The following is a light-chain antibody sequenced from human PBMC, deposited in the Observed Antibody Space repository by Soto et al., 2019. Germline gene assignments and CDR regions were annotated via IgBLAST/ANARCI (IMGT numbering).Light chain of an antibody. CDR3: QQYGNSLPWT. CDR2: GAF. J-gene: IGKJ1*01. Sequence: EIVLTQSPGTLSLSPGERATLSCRASQSVSNNYLGWYQQKPGQAPRLLVYGAFRRATGIPDRFSGSGSGTDFTLTISGLEAEDFAVYYCQQYGNSLPWTFGQGTKVAIK. CDR1: QSVSNNY. V-gene: IGKV3-20*01.